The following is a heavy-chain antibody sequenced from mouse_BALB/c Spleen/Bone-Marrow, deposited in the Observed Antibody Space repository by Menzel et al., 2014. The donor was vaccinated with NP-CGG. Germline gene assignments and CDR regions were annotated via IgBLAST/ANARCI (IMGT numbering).Heavy chain of an antibody. CDR1: NFNIHDTY. Sequence: VQLQPTGSTLVQPGASVKLSCPASNFNIHDTYMHWVDQSPKQRLERIGRLAPANGNTKYDTKFQGKATITADTPSNAAYLQLSSLTSEDTAVYYCARYRLGTYFDYWGQGTTLTVSS. J-gene: IGHJ2*01. CDR3: ARYRLGTYFDY. CDR2: LAPANGNT. V-gene: IGHV14-3*02. D-gene: IGHD1-2*01.